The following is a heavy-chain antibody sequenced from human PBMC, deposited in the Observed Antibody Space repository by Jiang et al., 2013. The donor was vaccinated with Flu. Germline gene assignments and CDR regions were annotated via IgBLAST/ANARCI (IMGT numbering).Heavy chain of an antibody. J-gene: IGHJ4*02. CDR2: TYYRSRWYN. Sequence: ISGDSVSTNAATWNWIRQPPSRGLEWLGRTYYRSRWYNNYAESVKGRITIKTDTSKNQFSLQMNSVTPDDTAVYYCARAALVGSSMVRIDSWGQGTLVTVSS. CDR3: ARAALVGSSMVRIDS. CDR1: GDSVSTNAAT. D-gene: IGHD4/OR15-4a*01. V-gene: IGHV6-1*01.